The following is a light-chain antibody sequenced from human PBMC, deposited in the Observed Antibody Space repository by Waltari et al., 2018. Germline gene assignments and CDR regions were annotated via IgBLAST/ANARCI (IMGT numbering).Light chain of an antibody. CDR1: GSNMGAGYD. CDR2: GTN. Sequence: QSVLTQPPSGSGAPGQRVTIPSTGSGSNMGAGYDVYRYRQLPGKPPTLLTHGTNTRPLGVPDRFFGSQSGTSASLAIVGLQADDEADYYCQSYDTSLSVVFGGGTKLTVL. CDR3: QSYDTSLSVV. V-gene: IGLV1-40*01. J-gene: IGLJ2*01.